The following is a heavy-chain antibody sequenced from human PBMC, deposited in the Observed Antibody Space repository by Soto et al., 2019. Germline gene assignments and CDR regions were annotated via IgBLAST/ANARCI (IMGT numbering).Heavy chain of an antibody. Sequence: ASVKVSCKASGYTFTSDGISWVRQAPGQGLEWMGWISAYNGNTNYAQKLQGRVTMTTDTSTSTAYMELRSLRSDDTAVYYCARLYSLSYYYYYYYIDVWGKGTTVTVSS. CDR2: ISAYNGNT. D-gene: IGHD4-4*01. CDR3: ARLYSLSYYYYYYYIDV. CDR1: GYTFTSDG. V-gene: IGHV1-18*01. J-gene: IGHJ6*03.